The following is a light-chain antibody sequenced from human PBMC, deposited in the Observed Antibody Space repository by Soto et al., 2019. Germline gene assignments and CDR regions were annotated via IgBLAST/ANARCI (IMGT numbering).Light chain of an antibody. J-gene: IGKJ5*01. V-gene: IGKV3-20*01. CDR3: QQYHDWPIT. CDR1: QTVNNNY. CDR2: GAS. Sequence: DIVLTQSACTLSWSAGERAILSWRASQTVNNNYLAWCQQKSGQAPRLLIYGASRRATGIPDRFSGRLYGTEFNFTISSLQSEDFAVYHCQQYHDWPITFGQGTRLEIK.